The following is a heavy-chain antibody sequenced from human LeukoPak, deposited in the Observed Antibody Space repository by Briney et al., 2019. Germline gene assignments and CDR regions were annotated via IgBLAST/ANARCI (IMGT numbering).Heavy chain of an antibody. Sequence: SETLSLTCSVSGVSVTNYYWSWVRQPAGKRLEWIGRNYPTGDTIYNPSLKSRVTMSMDMSKNHLSLKLTSVTAGDAAVYYCARDLTARGSFDYWGQGILVSVSS. J-gene: IGHJ4*02. CDR1: GVSVTNYY. CDR2: NYPTGDT. V-gene: IGHV4-4*07. CDR3: ARDLTARGSFDY. D-gene: IGHD3-16*01.